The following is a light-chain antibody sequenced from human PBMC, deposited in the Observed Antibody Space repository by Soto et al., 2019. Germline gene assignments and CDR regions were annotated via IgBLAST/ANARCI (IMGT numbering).Light chain of an antibody. CDR3: QQYKNWPL. J-gene: IGKJ5*01. CDR2: GAS. V-gene: IGKV3-15*01. CDR1: QSVRSH. Sequence: IVMTQSPATLSVSPWDGVTLSCRASQSVRSHLAWYQQKPGQPPSLLIYGASTRATGIPARFSGSGFGTEFTLTISSLQSEDFAVYSCQQYKNWPLFGQGTRLRL.